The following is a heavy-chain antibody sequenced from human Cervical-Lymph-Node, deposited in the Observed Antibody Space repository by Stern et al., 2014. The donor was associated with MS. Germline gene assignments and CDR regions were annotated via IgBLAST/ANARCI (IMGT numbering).Heavy chain of an antibody. CDR1: GGTFSSYT. CDR3: ARVADIVVVPADNGMDV. Sequence: VQLVESGAEVKKPGSSVKVSCKASGGTFSSYTISWVRQAPGQGLEWMGRIIPLFGIANYAQKFQGRVTITADKSTTPVYMELSSLRSEDTAVYYCARVADIVVVPADNGMDVWGQGTTVTVSS. D-gene: IGHD2-2*01. V-gene: IGHV1-69*09. CDR2: IIPLFGIA. J-gene: IGHJ6*02.